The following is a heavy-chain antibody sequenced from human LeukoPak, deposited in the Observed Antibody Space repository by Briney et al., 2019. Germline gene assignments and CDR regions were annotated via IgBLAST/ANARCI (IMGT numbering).Heavy chain of an antibody. D-gene: IGHD6-6*01. Sequence: AGSLRLSCSVSGFTFSAYCMHWVRQAPGKGLEFLSSINSNGDSTYHADSVKGRFTISRDNSRSTLYLQMRSLRPEHTDVYFCVKSGYSTSSDVDYWAQGTLVTVSS. V-gene: IGHV3-64D*09. CDR1: GFTFSAYC. J-gene: IGHJ4*02. CDR3: VKSGYSTSSDVDY. CDR2: INSNGDST.